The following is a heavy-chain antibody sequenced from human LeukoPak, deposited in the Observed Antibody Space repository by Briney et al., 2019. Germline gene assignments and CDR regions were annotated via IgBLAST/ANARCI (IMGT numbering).Heavy chain of an antibody. V-gene: IGHV3-66*01. CDR2: IYSGGST. CDR1: GSTVSSNY. J-gene: IGHJ4*02. CDR3: ARVPRSSGWTYFDY. Sequence: GGSLRLSCAASGSTVSSNYMSWVRQAPGKGLEWVSVIYSGGSTYYADSVKGRFTISRDNSKNTLYLQMNSLRAEDTAVYYCARVPRSSGWTYFDYWGQGTLVTVSS. D-gene: IGHD6-19*01.